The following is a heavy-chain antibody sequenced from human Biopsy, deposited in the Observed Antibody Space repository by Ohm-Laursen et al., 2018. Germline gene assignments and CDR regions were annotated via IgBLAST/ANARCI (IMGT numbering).Heavy chain of an antibody. D-gene: IGHD2-8*01. CDR1: VGSFSGYY. Sequence: SETLYLTCAVYVGSFSGYYWSWIRQPPGKGLEWIGEIKHSGSTNYNPSLKSRVTISVDTSKNQFSLKLSSVTAADTAVYYCARGMRYCTNAVCYKSGSGSYYRYYYGMDVWGQGTTVTVSS. CDR3: ARGMRYCTNAVCYKSGSGSYYRYYYGMDV. J-gene: IGHJ6*02. V-gene: IGHV4-34*01. CDR2: IKHSGST.